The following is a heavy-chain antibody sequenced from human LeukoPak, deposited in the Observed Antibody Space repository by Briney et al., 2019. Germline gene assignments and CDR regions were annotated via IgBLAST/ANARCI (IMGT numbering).Heavy chain of an antibody. Sequence: GASVNVSFKASGYTFTSYYMHWGRQAPGQGLEWMGIINPSGGSTSYAQKFQGRVTMTRDTSTSTVYMELSSLRSEDTAVYYCARRGSIAAAGYFDYWGQGTLVTVSS. CDR3: ARRGSIAAAGYFDY. V-gene: IGHV1-46*01. D-gene: IGHD6-13*01. CDR2: INPSGGST. CDR1: GYTFTSYY. J-gene: IGHJ4*02.